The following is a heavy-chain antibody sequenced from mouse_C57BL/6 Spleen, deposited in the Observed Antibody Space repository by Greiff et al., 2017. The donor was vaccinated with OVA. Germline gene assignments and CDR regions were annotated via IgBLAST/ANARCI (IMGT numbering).Heavy chain of an antibody. Sequence: DVQLVESGGGLVQPGGSLSLSCAASGFTFTDYYMSWVRQPPGKALEWLGFIRNKANGYTTEYSASVKGRFTISRDNSQSILYLQMNALRAEDSATYYCARYMGYYGSPFAYWGQGTLVTVSA. V-gene: IGHV7-3*01. CDR1: GFTFTDYY. CDR3: ARYMGYYGSPFAY. CDR2: IRNKANGYTT. D-gene: IGHD1-1*01. J-gene: IGHJ3*01.